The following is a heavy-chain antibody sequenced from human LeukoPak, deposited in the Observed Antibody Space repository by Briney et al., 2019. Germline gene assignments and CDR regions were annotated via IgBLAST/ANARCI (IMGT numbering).Heavy chain of an antibody. D-gene: IGHD4-17*01. CDR3: TLPLRDGDFYFDY. CDR1: GFTFSNYW. V-gene: IGHV3-74*01. J-gene: IGHJ4*02. Sequence: PGGSLILSCAASGFTFSNYWIHWVRQAPGKGLVLVSRINSDGSSTSYADSVQGRFTISRDNAKNTVYVQMHSMRAQDTAVYYCTLPLRDGDFYFDYWGQGTLVTVSS. CDR2: INSDGSST.